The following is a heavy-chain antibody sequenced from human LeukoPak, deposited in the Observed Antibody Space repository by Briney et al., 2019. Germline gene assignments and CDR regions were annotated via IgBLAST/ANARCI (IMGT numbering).Heavy chain of an antibody. CDR2: INHSGST. CDR1: GGSFSGYY. CDR3: ARPRAYYYGSGSSPSYYFDY. V-gene: IGHV4-34*01. J-gene: IGHJ4*02. Sequence: PSETLCLTCAVYGGSFSGYYWSWIRQPPGKGLEWIGEINHSGSTNYNPSLKSRVTISVDTSKNQFSLKLSSVTAADTAVYYCARPRAYYYGSGSSPSYYFDYWGQGTLVAVSS. D-gene: IGHD3-10*01.